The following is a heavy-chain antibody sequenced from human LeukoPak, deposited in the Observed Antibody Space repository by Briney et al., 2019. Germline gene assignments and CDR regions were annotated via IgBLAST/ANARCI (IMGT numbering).Heavy chain of an antibody. V-gene: IGHV4-59*01. CDR1: GGSISSYY. CDR3: ARVHYDSSGYIFDY. Sequence: SETLSLTCTVSGGSISSYYWSWIRQPPGKGLEWIGYIYYSGSTNYNPSLKSRVTISVDTSKNQFSLKLSSVTAADTPVYYCARVHYDSSGYIFDYWGQGTLVTVSS. CDR2: IYYSGST. D-gene: IGHD3-22*01. J-gene: IGHJ4*02.